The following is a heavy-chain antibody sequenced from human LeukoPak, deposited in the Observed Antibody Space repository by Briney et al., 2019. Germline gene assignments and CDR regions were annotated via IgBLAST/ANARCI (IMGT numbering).Heavy chain of an antibody. CDR1: GGSISSYY. V-gene: IGHV4-4*07. J-gene: IGHJ5*02. D-gene: IGHD3-16*02. CDR2: IYTSGST. CDR3: ARGLYYDYVWGSYRYYWFDP. Sequence: KPSETLSLTCTVSGGSISSYYWSWIRQPAGKGLEWIGRIYTSGSTNYNPSLKSRVTMSVDTSKNQFSLKLSSVTAADTAVNYCARGLYYDYVWGSYRYYWFDPWGQGTLVTVSS.